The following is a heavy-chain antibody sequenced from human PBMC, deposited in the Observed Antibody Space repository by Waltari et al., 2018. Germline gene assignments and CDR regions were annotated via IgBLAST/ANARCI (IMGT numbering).Heavy chain of an antibody. CDR3: ARDPHDLWSGSNWFDP. Sequence: LVESGGGVVHPGRSLRLSCSASGFSLSGFSMHWVRQAPGKGLEWVAVKPYDGSTEYYADSVKGRFTISRDSSKNTVYLQMDNLRPEDTAVYFCARDPHDLWSGSNWFDPWGQGTLVTVSS. V-gene: IGHV3-30*04. D-gene: IGHD3-3*01. CDR1: GFSLSGFS. CDR2: KPYDGSTE. J-gene: IGHJ5*02.